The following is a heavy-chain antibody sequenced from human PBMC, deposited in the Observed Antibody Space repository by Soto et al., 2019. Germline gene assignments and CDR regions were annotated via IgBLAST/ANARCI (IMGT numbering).Heavy chain of an antibody. V-gene: IGHV3-23*01. Sequence: EVQLLESGGGLVQPGGSLRLSCAASGFTFSSYGMTWVRQAPGKGREWVSFSSATGAGTYYADSVKGRFTISRDNSKNTLYLQMTSLRADDTAVYYCAKDRRAGGKYGFYSDFWGQGALVIVSS. CDR3: AKDRRAGGKYGFYSDF. CDR1: GFTFSSYG. J-gene: IGHJ4*02. D-gene: IGHD2-21*01. CDR2: SSATGAGT.